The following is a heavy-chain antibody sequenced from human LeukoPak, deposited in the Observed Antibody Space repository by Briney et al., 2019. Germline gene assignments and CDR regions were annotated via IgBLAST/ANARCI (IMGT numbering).Heavy chain of an antibody. D-gene: IGHD3-22*01. V-gene: IGHV3-21*01. Sequence: GSLSLSCAASGFTFSSYSMNWVRQAPGKGLEWVSSISSSSSYIYYADSVKGRFTISRDNAKNSLYLQMNSLRAEDTAVYYCARDWNYDSSGYYYPHEFDYWGKGTLVTVSS. CDR2: ISSSSSYI. CDR3: ARDWNYDSSGYYYPHEFDY. CDR1: GFTFSSYS. J-gene: IGHJ4*02.